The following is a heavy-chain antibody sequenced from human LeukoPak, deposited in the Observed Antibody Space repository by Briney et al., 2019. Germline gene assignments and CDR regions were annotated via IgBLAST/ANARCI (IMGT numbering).Heavy chain of an antibody. V-gene: IGHV1-3*03. CDR1: GYTFTSYA. D-gene: IGHD2-2*01. CDR2: INAGNGNT. J-gene: IGHJ2*01. CDR3: ARGGVSSTSANFDL. Sequence: ASVKVSCKGSGYTFTSYAMHWVRQAPGQRLEWMGWINAGNGNTKYSQEFQGRVTITRDTSASTAYMELSSLRSEDMAVYYWARGGVSSTSANFDLGGRGTLAIVS.